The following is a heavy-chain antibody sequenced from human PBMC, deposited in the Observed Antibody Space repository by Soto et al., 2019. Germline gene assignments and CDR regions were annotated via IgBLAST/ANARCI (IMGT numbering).Heavy chain of an antibody. J-gene: IGHJ4*02. Sequence: QVQLRESGPGLVRPSGTLSLTCAVSGGSISNDNWWSWVRQPPGKGLEWIGEIYQSGSTNYNPSLKSRVTMSVVPSKNLFSLTLNSVTAADTAFYYCARDQGSHPGDWGQGTLVSVSS. D-gene: IGHD6-13*01. V-gene: IGHV4-4*02. CDR1: GGSISNDNW. CDR3: ARDQGSHPGD. CDR2: IYQSGST.